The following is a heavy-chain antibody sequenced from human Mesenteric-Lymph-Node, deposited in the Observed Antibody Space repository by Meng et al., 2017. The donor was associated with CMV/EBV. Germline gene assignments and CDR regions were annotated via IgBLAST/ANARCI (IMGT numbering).Heavy chain of an antibody. V-gene: IGHV4-59*01. D-gene: IGHD3-3*01. CDR3: AREGTTSYYDFWSGYPALWFDP. Sequence: SETLSLTCTVSGGSISSYFWSWIRQPPGKGLEWIGYIYHSGSTTYNPSLKSRVTISIDTYSNQFSLKLTSVTAADTAVYYCAREGTTSYYDFWSGYPALWFDPWGQGTLVTVSS. CDR2: IYHSGST. J-gene: IGHJ5*02. CDR1: GGSISSYF.